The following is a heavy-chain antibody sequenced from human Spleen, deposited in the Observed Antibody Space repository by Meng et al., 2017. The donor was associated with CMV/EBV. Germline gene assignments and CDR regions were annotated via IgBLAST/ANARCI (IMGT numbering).Heavy chain of an antibody. V-gene: IGHV3-74*03. CDR1: GFTFETYW. J-gene: IGHJ4*02. D-gene: IGHD5-24*01. CDR2: INAEGTMI. CDR3: VRGMGTD. Sequence: GEFLKISCGASGFTFETYWMHWVRQAPGKGLVWVSRINAEGTMITYANSMKGRFTISRDNAKRTLYLQMNSLRVEDSAVYYCVRGMGTDWGQGTLVTVSS.